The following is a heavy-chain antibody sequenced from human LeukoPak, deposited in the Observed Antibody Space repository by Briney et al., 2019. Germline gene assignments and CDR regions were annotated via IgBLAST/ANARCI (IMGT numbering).Heavy chain of an antibody. CDR2: VRGSGSDT. J-gene: IGHJ4*02. V-gene: IGHV3-23*01. CDR1: GFTFRTYA. CDR3: ANEVRPNDY. Sequence: GGSLRLSCAASGFTFRTYAMSWVRQAPGKGLEWVSAVRGSGSDTYYADSVKGRFTISRDNSKNTLYLQMNGLRVEDTALYYCANEVRPNDYWGQGTLVTVSS. D-gene: IGHD1-1*01.